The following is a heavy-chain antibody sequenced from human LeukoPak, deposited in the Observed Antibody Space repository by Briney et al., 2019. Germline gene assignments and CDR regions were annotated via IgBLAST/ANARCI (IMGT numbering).Heavy chain of an antibody. CDR1: GYTFTVNH. CDR2: NDPNSGGT. V-gene: IGHV1-2*02. D-gene: IGHD3-16*02. J-gene: IGHJ2*01. Sequence: ASVKVSCKASGYTFTVNHVHLVRQAPGQGLEWMGWNDPNSGGTKYAQKFQDRVAMTSDTSISTAYMELSGLRSDDTAVYFCAREADIVSFDLWGRGTRVTVSS. CDR3: AREADIVSFDL.